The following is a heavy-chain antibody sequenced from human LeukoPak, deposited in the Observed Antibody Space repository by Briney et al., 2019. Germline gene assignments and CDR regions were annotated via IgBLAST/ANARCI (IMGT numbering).Heavy chain of an antibody. CDR2: ISAYNGNT. CDR3: AREAHASYYYGSGSYDYYYYMDV. V-gene: IGHV1-18*01. D-gene: IGHD3-10*01. CDR1: GYTFTSYG. J-gene: IGHJ6*03. Sequence: GASVKVSCKASGYTFTSYGISWVRQAPGQGLEWMGWISAYNGNTNYAQKLQGRVTMTTDTSTSTAYMELGSLRSDDTAVYYCAREAHASYYYGSGSYDYYYYMDVWGKGTTVTISS.